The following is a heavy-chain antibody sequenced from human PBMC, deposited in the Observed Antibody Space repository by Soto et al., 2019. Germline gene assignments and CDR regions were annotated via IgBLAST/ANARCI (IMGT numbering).Heavy chain of an antibody. CDR2: IIPIFGTA. CDR1: GGTFSSYA. J-gene: IGHJ5*02. Sequence: QVQLVQSGAAVKKPGSSVKVSCKASGGTFSSYAISWVRQAPGQGLEWMGGIIPIFGTANYAQKFQGRVTITADESTITAYMELSSLRSEDTAVYYCARVLSAIITFGGVMGWFDPWGQGTLVTVSS. D-gene: IGHD3-16*01. V-gene: IGHV1-69*12. CDR3: ARVLSAIITFGGVMGWFDP.